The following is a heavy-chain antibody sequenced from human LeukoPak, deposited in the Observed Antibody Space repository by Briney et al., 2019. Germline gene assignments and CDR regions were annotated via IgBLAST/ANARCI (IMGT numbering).Heavy chain of an antibody. CDR2: ISSSSSYI. J-gene: IGHJ4*02. V-gene: IGHV3-21*01. CDR3: ASSWASYSSYRGDY. D-gene: IGHD4-11*01. CDR1: GFTFSSYS. Sequence: GGSLRLSCAASGFTFSSYSMNWVRQAPGKGLEWVSSISSSSSYIYYADSVKGRFTISRDNAKNSLYLQMNSLRAEDTAVYYCASSWASYSSYRGDYWGQGTLVTVSS.